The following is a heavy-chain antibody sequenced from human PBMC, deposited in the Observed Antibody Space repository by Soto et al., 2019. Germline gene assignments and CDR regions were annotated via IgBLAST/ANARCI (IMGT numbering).Heavy chain of an antibody. CDR3: AKGPTVFGAVISFDYYYGMYV. D-gene: IGHD3-3*01. Sequence: GWSLRLSCTASGFTFSTSALSWVRQAPLRGLEWVSGISGSGAGTYYADSVKGRFTISRDNSKNTLYLQMSGLRAEDAAVYYCAKGPTVFGAVISFDYYYGMYVWGQGTPVTVSS. V-gene: IGHV3-23*01. CDR1: GFTFSTSA. J-gene: IGHJ6*02. CDR2: ISGSGAGT.